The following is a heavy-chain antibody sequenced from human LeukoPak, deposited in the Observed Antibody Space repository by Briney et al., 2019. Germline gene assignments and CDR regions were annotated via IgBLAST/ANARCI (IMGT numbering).Heavy chain of an antibody. CDR3: ARVPRYSSSWYGLDY. J-gene: IGHJ4*02. CDR2: IIPIFGTA. V-gene: IGHV1-69*06. D-gene: IGHD6-13*01. Sequence: ASVTVSCKASGGTFSSYAISWVRQAPGQGLEWMGGIIPIFGTANYAQKFQGRVTITADKSTSTAYMELSSLRSEDTAVYYCARVPRYSSSWYGLDYWGQGTLVTVSS. CDR1: GGTFSSYA.